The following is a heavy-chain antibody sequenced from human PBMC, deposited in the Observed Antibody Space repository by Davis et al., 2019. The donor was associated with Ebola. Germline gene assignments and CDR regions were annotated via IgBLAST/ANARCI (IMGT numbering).Heavy chain of an antibody. CDR2: IYPGDSDT. J-gene: IGHJ6*02. V-gene: IGHV5-51*01. D-gene: IGHD2-2*01. CDR3: VRQEVMVRVVPAANYYYYYGMDV. Sequence: KVSCKGSGYSFTSYWIGWVRQMPGKGLELMGIIYPGDSDTRYSPSFQGQVTISADKSISTAYLQWSSLKASDTAMYYCVRQEVMVRVVPAANYYYYYGMDVWGQGTTVTVSS. CDR1: GYSFTSYW.